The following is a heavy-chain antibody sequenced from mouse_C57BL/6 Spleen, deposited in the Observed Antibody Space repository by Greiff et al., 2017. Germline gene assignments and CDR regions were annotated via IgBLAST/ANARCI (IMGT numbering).Heavy chain of an antibody. V-gene: IGHV1-74*01. CDR3: AITTVVAKDAMDY. D-gene: IGHD1-1*01. CDR2: IPPSDSDT. J-gene: IGHJ4*01. Sequence: QVQLQQPGAELVKPGASVKVSCKASGYTFTSYWMHWVKQRPGQGLEWIGRIPPSDSDTNYNQKFKGKATLTVDKSSSPAYMQLSSLTSEDSAVYYCAITTVVAKDAMDYWGQGTSVTVSS. CDR1: GYTFTSYW.